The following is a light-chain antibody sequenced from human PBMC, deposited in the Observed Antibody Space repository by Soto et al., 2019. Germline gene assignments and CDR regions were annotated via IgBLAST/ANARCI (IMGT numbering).Light chain of an antibody. V-gene: IGLV2-14*01. CDR3: TSYTDTRVYV. Sequence: QSALTQPASVSGSPGQSISISCTGTISDFGGYNYVSWYQQHPGKTPKLLIYEVTNRPSGVSSRFSASKSGNTASLTISGLQAEDEADYYCTSYTDTRVYVLGTGIKVTVL. J-gene: IGLJ1*01. CDR1: ISDFGGYNY. CDR2: EVT.